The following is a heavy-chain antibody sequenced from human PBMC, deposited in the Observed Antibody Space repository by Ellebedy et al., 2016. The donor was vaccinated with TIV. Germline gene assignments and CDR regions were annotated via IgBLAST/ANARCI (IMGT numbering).Heavy chain of an antibody. J-gene: IGHJ4*02. CDR1: GGSFSSEY. CDR2: INTRRST. CDR3: AKDYGDAQY. D-gene: IGHD4-17*01. V-gene: IGHV4-34*01. Sequence: MPSETLSLTCAVYGGSFSSEYWSWIRQPPGKGLEWNGEINTRRSTNYNPSLKSRVTISVDTSKNHFSLRLTSVTASDTAVYYCAKDYGDAQYWGQGTLVTVSS.